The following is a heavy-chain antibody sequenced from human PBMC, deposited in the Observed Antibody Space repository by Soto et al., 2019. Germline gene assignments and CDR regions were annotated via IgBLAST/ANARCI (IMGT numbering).Heavy chain of an antibody. CDR2: ISGSGGST. Sequence: EVQLLESGGGLVQPGGSLRLSCAASGFTFSSYAMSWVRQAPGKGLEWVSAISGSGGSTYYADSVKGRFSISRDKSKNTLYLQMNSLRAEDTAVYYCAKARYSGSWYLFGYWGQGTLVTVSS. CDR1: GFTFSSYA. J-gene: IGHJ4*02. V-gene: IGHV3-23*01. CDR3: AKARYSGSWYLFGY. D-gene: IGHD6-13*01.